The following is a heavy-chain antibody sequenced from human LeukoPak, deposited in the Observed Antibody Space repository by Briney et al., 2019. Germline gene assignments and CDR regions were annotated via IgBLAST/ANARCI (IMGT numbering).Heavy chain of an antibody. J-gene: IGHJ4*02. CDR1: GFTFSDYY. D-gene: IGHD6-13*01. CDR2: ISGGGSVM. Sequence: PGGSLRLSCAASGFTFSDYYMTWIRQAPGKGLEWVSYISGGGSVMSYADSVKGRFTVSRDNAKNSLFLQMNSLRAEDTAVYYCAILPGYSSGWYEVNYWGQGTLVTVSS. CDR3: AILPGYSSGWYEVNY. V-gene: IGHV3-11*01.